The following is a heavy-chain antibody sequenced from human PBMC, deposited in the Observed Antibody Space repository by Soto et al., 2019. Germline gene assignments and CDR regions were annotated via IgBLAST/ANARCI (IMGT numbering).Heavy chain of an antibody. J-gene: IGHJ4*02. Sequence: SVKVSCKASGGTFSSYAISWVRQAPGQGLEWMGGIIPIFGTANYAQEFQGRVTITADESTSTAYMELSSLRSEDTAVYYCATSYYDSRRPIYYFDYWGQGTLVTVSS. CDR2: IIPIFGTA. CDR1: GGTFSSYA. D-gene: IGHD3-22*01. V-gene: IGHV1-69*13. CDR3: ATSYYDSRRPIYYFDY.